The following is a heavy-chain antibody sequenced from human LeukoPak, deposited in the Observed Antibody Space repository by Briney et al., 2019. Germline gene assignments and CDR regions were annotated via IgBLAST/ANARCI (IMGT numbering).Heavy chain of an antibody. CDR1: GYTFTGYY. Sequence: GASVKVSCKASGYTFTGYYMHWVRQAPGQGLEWMGGIIPIFGTANYAQKFQGRVTITADESTSTAYMELSSLRSEDTAVYYCARGNSGYDPRSNWFDPWGQGTLVTVSS. D-gene: IGHD5-12*01. J-gene: IGHJ5*02. V-gene: IGHV1-69*13. CDR2: IIPIFGTA. CDR3: ARGNSGYDPRSNWFDP.